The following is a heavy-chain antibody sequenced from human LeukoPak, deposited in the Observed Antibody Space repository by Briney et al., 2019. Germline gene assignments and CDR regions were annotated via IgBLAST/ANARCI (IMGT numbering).Heavy chain of an antibody. J-gene: IGHJ3*02. CDR3: AREARRGVEVKAFDI. CDR2: MNPNSGNT. V-gene: IGHV1-8*01. CDR1: GYTFTSYD. D-gene: IGHD1-1*01. Sequence: ASVKVSCKASGYTFTSYDINWVRQATGQGLEWMGWMNPNSGNTGHVQKFQGRVTMTRDTSIGTAYMELSSLTSEDTAVYYRAREARRGVEVKAFDIWGQGTMVTVSS.